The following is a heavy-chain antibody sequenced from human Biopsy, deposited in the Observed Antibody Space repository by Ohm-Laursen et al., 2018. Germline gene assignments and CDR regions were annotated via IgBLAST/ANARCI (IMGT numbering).Heavy chain of an antibody. J-gene: IGHJ1*01. D-gene: IGHD4-23*01. Sequence: SDTLSLTCTVPGGSFTGHYWSWIRQPPGKGLEWIGHISYTGYTSYNASLKSRVTISVDTSRNHFSLRLTSLAAADTAVHYCARGSNEYGGLYFPHWGQGTLVTVSS. CDR3: ARGSNEYGGLYFPH. CDR1: GGSFTGHY. V-gene: IGHV4-59*11. CDR2: ISYTGYT.